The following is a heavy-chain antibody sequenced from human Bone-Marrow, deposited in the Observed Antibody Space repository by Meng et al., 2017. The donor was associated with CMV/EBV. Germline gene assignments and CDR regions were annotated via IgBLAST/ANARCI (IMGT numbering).Heavy chain of an antibody. CDR2: INSDGSST. Sequence: GESLKISCAASGFTFSSYWMHWVRQAPGKGLVWVSRINSDGSSTSYADSVKGRFTISRENAKNTLYLQMTSLRAEDTAVYYCARGNYDFWSGYDYYYYGMDVWGQGTTVTVSS. J-gene: IGHJ6*02. CDR3: ARGNYDFWSGYDYYYYGMDV. D-gene: IGHD3-3*01. CDR1: GFTFSSYW. V-gene: IGHV3-74*01.